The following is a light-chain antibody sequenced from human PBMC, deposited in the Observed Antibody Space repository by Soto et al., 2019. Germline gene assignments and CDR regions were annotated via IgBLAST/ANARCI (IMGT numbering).Light chain of an antibody. V-gene: IGLV2-14*01. CDR2: EVK. CDR3: SSYTSRQTLYV. Sequence: QSVLTQPASVSGSPGQSITISCTGTSSDVGGYNYVSWYQQHPGKAPKLMIHEVKNRPSGVSNRFSGSKSGNTASLTISGLQAEDEADYYCSSYTSRQTLYVFGTGTKLTVL. CDR1: SSDVGGYNY. J-gene: IGLJ1*01.